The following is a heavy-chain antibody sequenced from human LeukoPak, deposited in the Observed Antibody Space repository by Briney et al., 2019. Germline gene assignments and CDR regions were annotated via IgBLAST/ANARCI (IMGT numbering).Heavy chain of an antibody. CDR3: AREVARPNFFDY. V-gene: IGHV3-23*01. CDR2: IFPSGGEI. Sequence: GGSLRLSCAASGFTFSTFAMIWVRQPPGKGLEWVSSIFPSGGEIHYADSVRGRFTISRDNSKNTLYLQMNGLRAEDTAVYFCAREVARPNFFDYWGQGTLVTVSS. CDR1: GFTFSTFA. D-gene: IGHD6-6*01. J-gene: IGHJ4*02.